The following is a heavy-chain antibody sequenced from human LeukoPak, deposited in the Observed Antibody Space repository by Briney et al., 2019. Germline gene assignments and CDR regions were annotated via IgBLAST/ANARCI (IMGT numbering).Heavy chain of an antibody. D-gene: IGHD2-2*01. CDR2: ISGSGGST. CDR1: GFTFSSYA. V-gene: IGHV3-23*01. J-gene: IGHJ4*02. CDR3: AKALWVVPAAKLDY. Sequence: PGGSLGLSCAASGFTFSSYAMSWVRQAPGKGLEWVSAISGSGGSTYYADSVKGRFTISRDNSKNTLYLQMNSLRAEDTAVYYCAKALWVVPAAKLDYWGQGTLVTVSS.